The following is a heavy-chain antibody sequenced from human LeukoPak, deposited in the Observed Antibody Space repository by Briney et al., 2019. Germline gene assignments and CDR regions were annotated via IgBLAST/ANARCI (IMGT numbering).Heavy chain of an antibody. Sequence: GGSLRLSCAASGFTASGFTFSTYAMSWVRQAPGKGLEWVSAISGSGGSTYYADSVKGRFTISRDNSKNTLYLQMNSLRAEDTAVYYCAKDRGTYYYGSGSYYKGNDAFDIWGQGAMVTVSS. CDR3: AKDRGTYYYGSGSYYKGNDAFDI. CDR1: GFTFSTYA. D-gene: IGHD3-10*01. CDR2: ISGSGGST. V-gene: IGHV3-23*01. J-gene: IGHJ3*02.